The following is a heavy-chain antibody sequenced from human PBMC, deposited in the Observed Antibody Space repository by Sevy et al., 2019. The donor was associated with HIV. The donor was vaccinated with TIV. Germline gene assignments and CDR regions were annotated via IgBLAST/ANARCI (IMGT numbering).Heavy chain of an antibody. CDR1: GGSISSSSYY. D-gene: IGHD3-10*01. CDR3: ARSDVTMVRGVITENWFDP. V-gene: IGHV4-39*01. Sequence: SETLSLTCTVSGGSISSSSYYWGWIRQPPGKGLEWIGSIYYSGRTYYNPSLKSRVTISVDTSKNQFSLKLSSVTAADTAVYYCARSDVTMVRGVITENWFDPWGQGTLVTVSS. CDR2: IYYSGRT. J-gene: IGHJ5*02.